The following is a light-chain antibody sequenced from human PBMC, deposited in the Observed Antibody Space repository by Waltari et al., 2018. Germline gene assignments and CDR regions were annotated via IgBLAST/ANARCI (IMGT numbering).Light chain of an antibody. CDR3: MQALQTPLT. CDR1: QSLLLSNGYNY. J-gene: IGKJ3*01. Sequence: IVMTQSPLSLPVTPGEPASISCRSSQSLLLSNGYNYLDWYLQKPGQSPQLLIYLGSNRASGVPDRFSGSGSGTDFTLKISRVEAEDVGVYYCMQALQTPLTFGPGTKVDIK. CDR2: LGS. V-gene: IGKV2-28*01.